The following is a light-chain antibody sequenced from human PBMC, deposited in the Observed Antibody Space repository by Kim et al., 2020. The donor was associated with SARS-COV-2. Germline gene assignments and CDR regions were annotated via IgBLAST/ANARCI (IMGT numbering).Light chain of an antibody. V-gene: IGKV3-20*01. CDR3: QQYASSPVT. J-gene: IGKJ1*01. CDR2: GAS. Sequence: EIVLTQSPGTLSLSPGERATLSCRASQSVGKDYLAWFQQKPGQAPRLLIHGASIRATAIPDRFRGSGSGTDFTLTISRLEPEDSAVYYCQQYASSPVTFGQGTKVDIK. CDR1: QSVGKDY.